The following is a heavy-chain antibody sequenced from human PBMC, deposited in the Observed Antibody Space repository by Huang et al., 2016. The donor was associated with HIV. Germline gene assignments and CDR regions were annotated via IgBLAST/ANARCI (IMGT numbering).Heavy chain of an antibody. D-gene: IGHD3-16*01. CDR1: EYTFTKSY. Sequence: QVQLVQSEAEVKKPGASVKVSCKASEYTFTKSYIHWVRQAPGQGLEWMGLFIPSGGTDSYTQKFQGRVTMTSDTSTSTVYMELNTLTSEDTAIYYCSGGKRYWGQGTLVTVSS. J-gene: IGHJ4*02. CDR2: FIPSGGTD. CDR3: SGGKRY. V-gene: IGHV1-46*01.